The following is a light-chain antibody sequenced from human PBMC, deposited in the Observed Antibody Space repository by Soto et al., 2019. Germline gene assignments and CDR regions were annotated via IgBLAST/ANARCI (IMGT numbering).Light chain of an antibody. CDR1: QSISSW. CDR3: QQYSSYWT. V-gene: IGKV1-5*01. J-gene: IGKJ1*01. CDR2: DTS. Sequence: DIQMTQSPSTLSASVGDRVTITCRASQSISSWLAWYQQKPGKAHKLLIYDTSSLESGVPSRFSGSGSGTEFTLTISSLQPDDFAIYYCQQYSSYWTFGQGTKVEIK.